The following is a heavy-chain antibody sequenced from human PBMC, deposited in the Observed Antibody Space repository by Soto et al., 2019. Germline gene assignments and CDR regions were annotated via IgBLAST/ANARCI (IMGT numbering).Heavy chain of an antibody. CDR1: GYSFTSYW. Sequence: PLVSLRVSWKGSGYSFTSYWIGWVRQMPGKGLEWMGIIYPGDSDTRYSPSFQGQVTISADKSISTAYLQWSSLKASDTAMYYCARIVVVPAAIRGWGWFDPWGQGTLVTVSS. CDR3: ARIVVVPAAIRGWGWFDP. CDR2: IYPGDSDT. J-gene: IGHJ5*02. D-gene: IGHD2-2*01. V-gene: IGHV5-51*01.